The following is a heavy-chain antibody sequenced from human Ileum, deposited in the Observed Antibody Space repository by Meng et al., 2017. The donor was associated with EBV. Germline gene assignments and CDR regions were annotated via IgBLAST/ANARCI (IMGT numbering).Heavy chain of an antibody. CDR3: ARGHDYGDYASDY. Sequence: QVQLHTWGAGLLKPSETLSLTCAVYGGSFIGYYWSWIRQPPGKGLEWIGEINHSGSTNYNPSLKSRVTISVDTSKNQFSLKLSSVTAADTAVYYCARGHDYGDYASDYWGQGTLVTVSS. D-gene: IGHD4-17*01. J-gene: IGHJ4*02. V-gene: IGHV4-34*01. CDR2: INHSGST. CDR1: GGSFIGYY.